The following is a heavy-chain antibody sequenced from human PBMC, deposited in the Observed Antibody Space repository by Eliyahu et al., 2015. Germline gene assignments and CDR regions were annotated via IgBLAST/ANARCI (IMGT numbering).Heavy chain of an antibody. Sequence: QVQLQESGPGLVKPSQTLSLTCTVSGGSISGGDYYWSWIRHLPGKGLEWIGHIHSSGAAYYNPSLESLDVISVDTSKNQFSLELDSVTAAETAMYYCVRLTPGGTDSFDIWGQGTKVTVSS. J-gene: IGHJ3*02. V-gene: IGHV4-31*01. CDR1: GGSISGGDYY. CDR2: IHSSGAA. CDR3: VRLTPGGTDSFDI. D-gene: IGHD3-16*01.